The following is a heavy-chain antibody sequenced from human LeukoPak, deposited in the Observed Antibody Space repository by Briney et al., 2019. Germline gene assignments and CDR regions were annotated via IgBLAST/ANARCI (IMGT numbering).Heavy chain of an antibody. Sequence: SVKVSCKASGGTFSKYTISWGRLRPGQGLEWMGGITPLFGTANYAQKFQGRVTITADESASTAYMELSSLRSEDTAVYYCARAYGGYGPDYYYYYGMDVWGQGTTVTVSS. V-gene: IGHV1-69*13. CDR1: GGTFSKYT. J-gene: IGHJ6*02. CDR3: ARAYGGYGPDYYYYYGMDV. CDR2: ITPLFGTA. D-gene: IGHD4-17*01.